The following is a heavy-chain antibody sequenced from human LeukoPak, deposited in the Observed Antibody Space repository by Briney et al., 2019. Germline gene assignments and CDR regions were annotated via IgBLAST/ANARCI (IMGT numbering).Heavy chain of an antibody. CDR2: INHSGST. CDR1: GGSFSGYY. Sequence: SETLSLTCAVYGGSFSGYYWSWIRQPPGKGLEWIGEINHSGSTNYNPSLKSRVTISVDTSKNQFSLKLSSVTAADTAVYYCARANYGDYFRYWGQGTMVTVSS. D-gene: IGHD4-17*01. CDR3: ARANYGDYFRY. V-gene: IGHV4-34*01. J-gene: IGHJ3*01.